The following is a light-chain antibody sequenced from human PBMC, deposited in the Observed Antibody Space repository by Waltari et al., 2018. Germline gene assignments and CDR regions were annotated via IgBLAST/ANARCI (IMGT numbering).Light chain of an antibody. Sequence: DIQMTQSPSTMSASVRDSVTITCLASQGLRSYLNWYQHKPGKATKLLIYAASSLQSGFPSTFSGSGSGTDFTLTISSLQPEDFSTYYCQQRYSTRTFGQGTKVEIK. CDR3: QQRYSTRT. J-gene: IGKJ1*01. CDR1: QGLRSY. CDR2: AAS. V-gene: IGKV1-39*01.